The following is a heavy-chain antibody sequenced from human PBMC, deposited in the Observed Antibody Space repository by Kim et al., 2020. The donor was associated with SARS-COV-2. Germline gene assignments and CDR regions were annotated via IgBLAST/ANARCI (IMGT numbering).Heavy chain of an antibody. CDR2: INHSGST. Sequence: SETLSLTCAVYGGSFSGYYWSWIRQPPGKGLEWIGEINHSGSTNYNPSLKSRVTISVDTSKNQFSLKLSSVTAADTAVYYCARGPLRYFDWLLVGYFDYWGQGTLVTVSS. CDR1: GGSFSGYY. CDR3: ARGPLRYFDWLLVGYFDY. D-gene: IGHD3-9*01. V-gene: IGHV4-34*01. J-gene: IGHJ4*02.